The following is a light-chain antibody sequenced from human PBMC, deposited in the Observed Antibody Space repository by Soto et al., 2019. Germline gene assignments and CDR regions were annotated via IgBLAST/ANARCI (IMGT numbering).Light chain of an antibody. J-gene: IGLJ2*01. Sequence: QSVLTQPRSVSGSPGQSVTISCTGTSSDVGDYNYVSWYPQQPGKAPKLMIYDVSERPSGVPDRFSGSKSGNTASLTSSGLLAEDVPYGYCFTYAGSFTWVFGGGTKLTVL. CDR3: FTYAGSFTWV. CDR1: SSDVGDYNY. V-gene: IGLV2-11*01. CDR2: DVS.